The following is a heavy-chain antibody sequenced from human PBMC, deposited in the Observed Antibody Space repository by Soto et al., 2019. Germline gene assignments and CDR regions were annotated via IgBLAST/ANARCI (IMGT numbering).Heavy chain of an antibody. CDR2: ISPYNDYT. Sequence: QVQLVQSAAEVKKPGASVKVTCKASGYTFIRYGITWVRQAPGQGLEWVGWISPYNDYTEYAQKFNGSVTRTAASSSRSVTLARRGRRSDDTAVYYCARGGYYDNFWKKLNYYGLDVWGQGTTVTVSS. V-gene: IGHV1-18*01. D-gene: IGHD3-16*01. CDR1: GYTFIRYG. CDR3: ARGGYYDNFWKKLNYYGLDV. J-gene: IGHJ6*02.